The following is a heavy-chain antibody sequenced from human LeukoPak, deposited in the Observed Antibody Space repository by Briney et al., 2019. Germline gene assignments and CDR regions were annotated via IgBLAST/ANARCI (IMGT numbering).Heavy chain of an antibody. J-gene: IGHJ3*02. CDR2: IYYSGST. V-gene: IGHV4-39*01. Sequence: SETLSLTCTVSGGSISSSSYYWGWIRQPPGKGLEWIGSIYYSGSTYYNPSLKSRVTMSVDTSKNQFSLKLSSVTAADTAVYYCARLRAFDIWGQGTMVTVSS. CDR1: GGSISSSSYY. CDR3: ARLRAFDI.